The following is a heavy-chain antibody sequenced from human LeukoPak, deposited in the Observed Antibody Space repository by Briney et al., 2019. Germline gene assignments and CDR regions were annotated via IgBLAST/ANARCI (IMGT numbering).Heavy chain of an antibody. CDR2: IYSGGST. V-gene: IGHV3-53*01. J-gene: IGHJ4*02. D-gene: IGHD3-22*01. CDR1: GVTVSSNY. CDR3: AREGYYDSSGPFDY. Sequence: GGSLRLSCAASGVTVSSNYMSWVRQAPGKGLEWVSVIYSGGSTYYADSVKGRFTISRDNSKNTLYLQMNSLRAEDTAMYYCAREGYYDSSGPFDYWGQGTLVTVSS.